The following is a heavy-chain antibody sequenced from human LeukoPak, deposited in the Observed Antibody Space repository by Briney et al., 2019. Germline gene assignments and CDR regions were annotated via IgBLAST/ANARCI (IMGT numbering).Heavy chain of an antibody. CDR2: IKEDGTEK. CDR1: GFTFSDFW. Sequence: QPEGSLRLSCAVSGFTFSDFWMTWVRQTTGKGLEWVATIKEDGTEKNLLESWKGRFTIAKDNTKNLHFLEMNNLRGDDTAIYYCVRESRPVVAMGLYHNLDYWGQGTLVAVSS. D-gene: IGHD1-1*01. V-gene: IGHV3-7*01. CDR3: VRESRPVVAMGLYHNLDY. J-gene: IGHJ4*02.